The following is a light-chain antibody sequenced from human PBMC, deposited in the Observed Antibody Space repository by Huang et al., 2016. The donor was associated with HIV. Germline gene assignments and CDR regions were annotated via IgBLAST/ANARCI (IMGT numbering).Light chain of an antibody. CDR1: QSLSGN. J-gene: IGKJ2*01. CDR3: QHYNDWPRT. CDR2: ATS. Sequence: EIVMTPSPATLSVSPGETVALSCRASQSLSGNLAWYQHKPGQTPRLLIYATSIRAAGVPGRFSGSGSGSEFTLTISSLLSEDSAVYYCQHYNDWPRTFGQGTKLEI. V-gene: IGKV3D-15*01.